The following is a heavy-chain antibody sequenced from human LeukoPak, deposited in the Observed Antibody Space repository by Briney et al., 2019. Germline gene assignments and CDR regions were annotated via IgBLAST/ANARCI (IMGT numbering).Heavy chain of an antibody. D-gene: IGHD3-3*01. CDR1: GYTFTGYY. V-gene: IGHV1-2*02. J-gene: IGHJ6*02. CDR2: INPNSGGT. Sequence: GASVKVSCKASGYTFTGYYMHWVRQAPGQGLEWMGWINPNSGGTNYAQKFQGRVTMTRDTSISTAYMELSRLRSDDTAVYYCARGGYYDFWSGYFGVYGMDVWGQGTTVTVSS. CDR3: ARGGYYDFWSGYFGVYGMDV.